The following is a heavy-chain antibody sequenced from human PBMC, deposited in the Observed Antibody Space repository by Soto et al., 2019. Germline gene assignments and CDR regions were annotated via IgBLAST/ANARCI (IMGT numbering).Heavy chain of an antibody. CDR1: GGSISSTSYY. CDR2: IYYSEGA. CDR3: ARYAFSIPAAFDF. D-gene: IGHD2-2*01. Sequence: QLQLQESGPGLVKPSETLSLTCTLSGGSISSTSYYWGWIRQPPGKGREWIGNIYYSEGAEYNPSLKSRVTISVDTSKNQFSLRLSSVTAADTAVYYCARYAFSIPAAFDFWGQGTLVTVSS. J-gene: IGHJ4*02. V-gene: IGHV4-39*01.